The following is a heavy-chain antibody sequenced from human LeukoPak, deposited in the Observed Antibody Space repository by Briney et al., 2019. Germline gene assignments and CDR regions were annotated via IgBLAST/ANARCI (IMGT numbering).Heavy chain of an antibody. J-gene: IGHJ2*01. CDR2: IYYRGST. CDR3: ARDLANWGNWYFDL. CDR1: GGSISSYY. Sequence: PSETLSLTCTVSGGSISSYYGSWIRQPPGKGVGWIGYIYYRGSTNYHPSLKSRGTISVDTSKIQCSLKLSSVTAADTAVYYCARDLANWGNWYFDLWGRGTLVTVSS. V-gene: IGHV4-59*01. D-gene: IGHD7-27*01.